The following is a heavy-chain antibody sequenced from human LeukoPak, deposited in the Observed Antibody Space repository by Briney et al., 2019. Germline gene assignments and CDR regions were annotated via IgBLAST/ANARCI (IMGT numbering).Heavy chain of an antibody. J-gene: IGHJ5*02. Sequence: GGSLRLSCAASGFTFSCYWMSWVHQTPGNGLEWLASIKQDGSDRYYVDSVKGRLTISRDNAKNSLYLQMNSLRAEDTAVYYCARAPRSGCYLASWFDPWGQGTLVTVSS. D-gene: IGHD1-26*01. CDR1: GFTFSCYW. CDR2: IKQDGSDR. V-gene: IGHV3-7*01. CDR3: ARAPRSGCYLASWFDP.